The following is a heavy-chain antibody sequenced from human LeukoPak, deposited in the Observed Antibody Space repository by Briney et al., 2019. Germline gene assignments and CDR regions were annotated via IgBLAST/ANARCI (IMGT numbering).Heavy chain of an antibody. CDR3: CTPSGATALSPSFGL. J-gene: IGHJ4*02. D-gene: IGHD3-10*01. Sequence: NPGGSLRLSCAASGFTFSDYYMSWIRQAPGKGLEWVSYISSSGSTIYYADSVKGRFTISRDNAKNSLYLQMNSLKTEDTAMYYCCTPSGATALSPSFGLWGQGTLVTVSS. CDR1: GFTFSDYY. CDR2: ISSSGSTI. V-gene: IGHV3-11*01.